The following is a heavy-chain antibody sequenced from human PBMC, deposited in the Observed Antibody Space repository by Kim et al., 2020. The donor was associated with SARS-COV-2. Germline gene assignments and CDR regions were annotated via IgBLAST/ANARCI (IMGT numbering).Heavy chain of an antibody. Sequence: SETLSLTCTVSGGSMNDYYWSWVRQPPGKGLEWIGYVYNSGSNSHNPSFKSRVTMSLDTSKKQFSLSLDSVTAADTAVYYCSKGSDYGAVFPLHHWGQGTLLTVSS. V-gene: IGHV4-59*13. CDR3: SKGSDYGAVFPLHH. CDR1: GGSMNDYY. D-gene: IGHD4-17*01. CDR2: VYNSGSN. J-gene: IGHJ1*01.